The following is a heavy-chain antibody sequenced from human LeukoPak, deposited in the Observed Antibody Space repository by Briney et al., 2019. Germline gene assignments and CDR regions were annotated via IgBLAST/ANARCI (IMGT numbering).Heavy chain of an antibody. J-gene: IGHJ4*02. CDR3: ASCSSSWYCRLDY. D-gene: IGHD6-13*01. Sequence: SETLSLTCAVYGGSFSGYYWSWIRQPPGKGLEWIGEINHSGSTNYNPSLKSRVTISVDTSKNQFSLKLSSVTAADTAVYYCASCSSSWYCRLDYWGQGTLVTVSS. V-gene: IGHV4-34*01. CDR1: GGSFSGYY. CDR2: INHSGST.